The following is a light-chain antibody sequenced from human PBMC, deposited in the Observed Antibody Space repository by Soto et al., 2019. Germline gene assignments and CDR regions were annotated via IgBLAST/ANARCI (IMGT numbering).Light chain of an antibody. CDR1: QSLVDSDGYTS. J-gene: IGKJ2*01. Sequence: DLVLTQTPLSSPVTLGQPASFSCRSSQSLVDSDGYTSLSWLHQRPGQPPRLLLYKVSSRFPGVPERVSGSGAVTDFTLTLSRVEAEDVGVYYCMQSTHFPHTFGQGTKLEIK. CDR2: KVS. V-gene: IGKV2-24*01. CDR3: MQSTHFPHT.